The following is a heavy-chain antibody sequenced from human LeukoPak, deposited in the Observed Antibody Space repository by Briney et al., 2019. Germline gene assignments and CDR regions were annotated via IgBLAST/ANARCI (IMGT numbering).Heavy chain of an antibody. J-gene: IGHJ4*02. CDR1: GGSISSYY. CDR3: ARGGWELHY. CDR2: IYFSGST. V-gene: IGHV4-59*01. Sequence: PSETLSLTCTVSGGSISSYYWSWIRQPPGKGLEWIGYIYFSGSTNYNPSLKSRVTISVDTSKNQFSLKLSSVTAADTAVYYCARGGWELHYWGQGTLVTVSS. D-gene: IGHD1-26*01.